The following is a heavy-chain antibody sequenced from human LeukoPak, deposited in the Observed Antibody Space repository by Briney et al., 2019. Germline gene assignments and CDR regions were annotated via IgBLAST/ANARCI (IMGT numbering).Heavy chain of an antibody. CDR2: ISNNGGYT. V-gene: IGHV3-23*01. CDR3: AKQLGYCSDGSCYFPY. J-gene: IGHJ4*02. CDR1: GFTFSSSA. D-gene: IGHD2-15*01. Sequence: GGSLRLSSAASGFTFSSSAMSWVRQAPGKGLEWVSAISNNGGYTYYADSVQGRFTISRDNSKSTLCLQMNNLRAEDTAVYYCAKQLGYCSDGSCYFPYWGQGTLVTVSS.